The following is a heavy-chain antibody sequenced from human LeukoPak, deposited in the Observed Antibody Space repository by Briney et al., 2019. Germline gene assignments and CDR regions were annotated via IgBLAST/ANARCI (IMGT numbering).Heavy chain of an antibody. V-gene: IGHV1-2*02. CDR1: GYTFTGYY. CDR2: INPNSGGT. CDR3: ARDSEWFGESTYYYYYMDV. J-gene: IGHJ6*03. D-gene: IGHD3-10*01. Sequence: ASVKVSCKASGYTFTGYYMHWVRQAPGQGLEWMGWINPNSGGTNYAQKFQGRVTMTRDTSISTAYMELSRLRSDDTAVYYCARDSEWFGESTYYYYYMDVWGKGTTVTISS.